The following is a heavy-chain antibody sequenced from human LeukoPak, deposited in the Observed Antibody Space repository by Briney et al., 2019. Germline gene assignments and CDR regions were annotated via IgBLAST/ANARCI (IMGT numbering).Heavy chain of an antibody. V-gene: IGHV4-30-4*01. CDR1: GGSISSGDYY. CDR2: IYYSGST. CDR3: AREDYYGTGSRVDY. J-gene: IGHJ4*02. D-gene: IGHD3-10*01. Sequence: SETLSLTCTVSGGSISSGDYYWSWIRQPPGKGLEWIGYIYYSGSTYYNPSLKSRVTISVDTSKNQFSLKLSSVTAADTAVYYCAREDYYGTGSRVDYWGQGTLVTVSS.